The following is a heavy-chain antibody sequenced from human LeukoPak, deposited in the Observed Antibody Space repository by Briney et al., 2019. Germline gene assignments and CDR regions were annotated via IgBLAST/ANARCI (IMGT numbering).Heavy chain of an antibody. CDR1: GFTFSSYG. CDR2: IWYDGSNK. Sequence: GGYLRLSCAASGFTFSSYGMHWVRQAPGKGLEWVAVIWYDGSNKYYADSVKGRFTISRDNSKNTLYLQMNSLRAEDTAVYYCARALYYDFWSGYRDDAFDIWGQGTMVTVSS. J-gene: IGHJ3*02. D-gene: IGHD3-3*01. V-gene: IGHV3-33*01. CDR3: ARALYYDFWSGYRDDAFDI.